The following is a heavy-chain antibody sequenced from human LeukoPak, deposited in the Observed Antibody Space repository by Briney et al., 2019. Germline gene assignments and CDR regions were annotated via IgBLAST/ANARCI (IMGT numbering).Heavy chain of an antibody. V-gene: IGHV4-61*02. J-gene: IGHJ3*02. CDR3: ARGPYSYDNSGAFDI. Sequence: SETLSLTCAVSGGSISSGSSYWSWIRQPAGKGLEWIGRLYTSGSTNYNPSLKSQVTISVEPSKNQFSLKLSSFTAADTAVYFCARGPYSYDNSGAFDIWGQGTMVTVSS. CDR2: LYTSGST. D-gene: IGHD3-22*01. CDR1: GGSISSGSSY.